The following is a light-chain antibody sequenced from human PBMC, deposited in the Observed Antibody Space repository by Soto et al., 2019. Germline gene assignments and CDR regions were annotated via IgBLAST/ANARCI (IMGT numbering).Light chain of an antibody. CDR1: QGISSW. J-gene: IGKJ1*01. CDR2: KAS. V-gene: IGKV1-5*03. CDR3: QQHTT. Sequence: DIQMTQSPSTLSASVGDRVTITCWGSQGISSWLAWYQLKPGKAPRLLIYKASSLASGVPSRFSGGGSGTEFTLTISSLQPEDVATYHCQQHTTFGQGTKVEI.